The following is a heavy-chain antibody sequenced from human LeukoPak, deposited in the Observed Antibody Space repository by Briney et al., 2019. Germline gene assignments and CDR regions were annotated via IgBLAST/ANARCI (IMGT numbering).Heavy chain of an antibody. CDR3: ARWGGINLLGHYYMDV. J-gene: IGHJ6*03. CDR2: INWNGGST. Sequence: GGSLRLSCAASGFTFDDYGMSWVRQAPGKGLEWVSGINWNGGSTGYADSVKGRFTISRDNAKNSLYLQMNSLRAEDTALYYCARWGGINLLGHYYMDVWGKGTTVTVSS. CDR1: GFTFDDYG. V-gene: IGHV3-20*04. D-gene: IGHD1-26*01.